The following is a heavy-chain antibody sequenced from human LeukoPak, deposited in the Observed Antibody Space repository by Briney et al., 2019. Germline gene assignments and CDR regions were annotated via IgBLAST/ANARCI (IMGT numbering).Heavy chain of an antibody. D-gene: IGHD6-13*01. CDR2: INHSGST. J-gene: IGHJ5*02. CDR3: ARVCSSSWWYNWFDP. V-gene: IGHV4-34*01. Sequence: PSETLSLTCAVYGGSFSGYYWSWIRQPPGKGLEWIGEINHSGSTNYNPSLKSRVTISVDTSKNQFSLKLSSVTAADTAVYYCARVCSSSWWYNWFDPWGQGTLVTVSS. CDR1: GGSFSGYY.